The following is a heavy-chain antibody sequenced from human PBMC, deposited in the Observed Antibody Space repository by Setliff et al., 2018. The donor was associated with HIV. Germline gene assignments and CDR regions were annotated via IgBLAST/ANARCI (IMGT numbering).Heavy chain of an antibody. Sequence: PSETLSLTCSVSGVSIGDTIGTSYYWDWLRQPPGKGLEWIGNIHYSRGTYYNASLKSRVTISLDTSKNHFSLKLTSVAAADTAVYYCARRYHDSSGFYNSWGQGVLVTVSS. CDR2: IHYSRGT. CDR1: GVSIGDTIGTSYY. D-gene: IGHD3-22*01. CDR3: ARRYHDSSGFYNS. V-gene: IGHV4-39*02. J-gene: IGHJ4*02.